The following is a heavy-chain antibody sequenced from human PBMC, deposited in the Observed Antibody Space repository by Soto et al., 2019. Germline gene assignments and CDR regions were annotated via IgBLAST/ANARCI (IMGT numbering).Heavy chain of an antibody. V-gene: IGHV3-9*01. CDR3: AKDIRDIPVLVPDAFDI. CDR1: GFTFDDYA. Sequence: PGGSLRLSCAASGFTFDDYAMHWVRQAPGKGLEWVSGISWNSGSIGYADSVKGRFTISRDNAKNSLYLQMNSLRAEDTALYYCAKDIRDIPVLVPDAFDIWGQGTMVTVSS. D-gene: IGHD6-6*01. J-gene: IGHJ3*02. CDR2: ISWNSGSI.